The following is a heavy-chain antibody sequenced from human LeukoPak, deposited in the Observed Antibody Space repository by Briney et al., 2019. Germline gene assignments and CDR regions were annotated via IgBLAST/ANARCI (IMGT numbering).Heavy chain of an antibody. D-gene: IGHD3-10*01. CDR2: MNPSGGST. Sequence: ASVKVSCKASGYTFTSFYMHWVRQAPGQGLEWMGIMNPSGGSTSYAQKFQGRVTMTRDTSTSTVYMELSSLRSEDTAVYYCARDQLWFGESSLEGDWFDPWRQGTLVTVSS. V-gene: IGHV1-46*01. CDR1: GYTFTSFY. CDR3: ARDQLWFGESSLEGDWFDP. J-gene: IGHJ5*02.